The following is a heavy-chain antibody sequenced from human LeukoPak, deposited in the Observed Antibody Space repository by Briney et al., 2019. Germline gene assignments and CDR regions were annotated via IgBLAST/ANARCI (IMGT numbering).Heavy chain of an antibody. CDR1: GYTFTSYA. CDR2: INTNTGNP. Sequence: ASVKVSCKASGYTFTSYAMNWVRQAPGQGLEWMGWINTNTGNPTYAQGFTGRFVFSLDTSISTAYLQISSLKAEDTAVYYCARVNEGVAWVLPDYWGQGTLVTVSS. D-gene: IGHD3-3*01. J-gene: IGHJ4*02. CDR3: ARVNEGVAWVLPDY. V-gene: IGHV7-4-1*02.